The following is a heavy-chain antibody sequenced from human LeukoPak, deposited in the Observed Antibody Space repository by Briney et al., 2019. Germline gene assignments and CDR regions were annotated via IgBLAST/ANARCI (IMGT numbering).Heavy chain of an antibody. CDR1: GFTFSSYA. D-gene: IGHD6-19*01. CDR3: AKKASGWYYFDY. J-gene: IGHJ4*02. Sequence: GGSLRLSCAASGFTFSSYAMNWVRQAPGKGLEWVSSISGRSADIYYADSVKGRFTISRDNSKNTLYLQMNSLRAEDTAVYYCAKKASGWYYFDYWGQGTLVTVSS. V-gene: IGHV3-23*01. CDR2: ISGRSADI.